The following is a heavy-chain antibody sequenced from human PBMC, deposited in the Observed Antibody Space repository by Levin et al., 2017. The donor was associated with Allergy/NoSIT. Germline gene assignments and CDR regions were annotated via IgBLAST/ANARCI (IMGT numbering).Heavy chain of an antibody. V-gene: IGHV3-15*01. CDR2: IKSKTDGGTT. D-gene: IGHD5-24*01. Sequence: ETLSLTCAASGFTFSNAWMSWVRQAPGKGLEWVGRIKSKTDGGTTDYAAPVKGRFTISRDDSKNTLYLQMNSLKTEDTAVYYCTTDGRDGYNLWDYWGQGTLVTVSS. J-gene: IGHJ4*02. CDR1: GFTFSNAW. CDR3: TTDGRDGYNLWDY.